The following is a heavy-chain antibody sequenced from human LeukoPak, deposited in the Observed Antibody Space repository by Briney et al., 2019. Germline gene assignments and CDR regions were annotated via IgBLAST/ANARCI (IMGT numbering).Heavy chain of an antibody. V-gene: IGHV4-30-4*01. Sequence: SQTLSLTCTVSGGSISSGDYYWSWIRQPPGKGLEWIGYIYYSGSTNYNPSLKSRVTISVDTSKDQFSLKLSSVTAADTAVYYCASRTMVRGPRDYWGQGTLVTVSS. D-gene: IGHD3-10*01. CDR2: IYYSGST. CDR3: ASRTMVRGPRDY. J-gene: IGHJ4*02. CDR1: GGSISSGDYY.